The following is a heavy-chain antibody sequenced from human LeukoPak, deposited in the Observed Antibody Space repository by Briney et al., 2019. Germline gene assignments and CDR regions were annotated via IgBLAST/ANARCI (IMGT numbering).Heavy chain of an antibody. CDR3: ARRDTSGYFSDY. V-gene: IGHV3-64*01. CDR1: GFSFSTYA. D-gene: IGHD6-19*01. CDR2: ISSNGGNT. Sequence: PGGSLRLSCAASGFSFSTYAMSWVRQAPGKGLEYVAAISSNGGNTYYPNSMKGRFTISRDNSKNTLYLQMGSQRVEDMAVYYCARRDTSGYFSDYWGQGTLVTVSS. J-gene: IGHJ4*02.